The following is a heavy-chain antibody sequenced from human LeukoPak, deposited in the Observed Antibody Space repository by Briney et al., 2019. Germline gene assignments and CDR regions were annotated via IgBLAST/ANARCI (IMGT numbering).Heavy chain of an antibody. CDR3: ASGAGVYSGSYYTFDY. D-gene: IGHD1-26*01. CDR1: GYSISSGYY. V-gene: IGHV4-38-2*01. CDR2: IYHSGST. J-gene: IGHJ4*02. Sequence: SETLSLTCAVSGYSISSGYYWGWIRQPPGKGLEWIGSIYHSGSTYYNPSLKSRVTISVDTSKNQFSLKLSSVTAADTAVYYCASGAGVYSGSYYTFDYWGQGTLVTVSS.